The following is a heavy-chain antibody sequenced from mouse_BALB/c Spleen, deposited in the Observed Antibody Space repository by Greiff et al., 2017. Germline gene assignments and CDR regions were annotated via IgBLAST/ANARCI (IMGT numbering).Heavy chain of an antibody. J-gene: IGHJ3*01. CDR1: GFTFSSYT. CDR2: ISNGGGNT. Sequence: EVQLVESGGGLVQPGGSLKLSCAASGFTFSSYTMSWVRQTPEKRLEWVAYISNGGGNTYYPDTVKGRFTISRDNAKNTLYLQMSSLKSEDTAMYYCARSYDYDSWFAYWGQGTLVTVSA. CDR3: ARSYDYDSWFAY. V-gene: IGHV5-12-2*01. D-gene: IGHD2-4*01.